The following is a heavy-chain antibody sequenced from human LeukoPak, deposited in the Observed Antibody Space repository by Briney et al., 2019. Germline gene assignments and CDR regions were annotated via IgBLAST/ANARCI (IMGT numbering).Heavy chain of an antibody. V-gene: IGHV1-46*01. J-gene: IGHJ6*04. CDR2: INPSGGST. D-gene: IGHD2-2*02. CDR1: GYTFTSYY. Sequence: GASVKVSCKASGYTFTSYYMHWVRQAPGQGLEWMGLINPSGGSTSYAQKFQGRVTMTRDTSMSTVYMELSSLRSEDTAVYYCAAGDCSSTSCYISYYYGMDVWGKGTTVTVSS. CDR3: AAGDCSSTSCYISYYYGMDV.